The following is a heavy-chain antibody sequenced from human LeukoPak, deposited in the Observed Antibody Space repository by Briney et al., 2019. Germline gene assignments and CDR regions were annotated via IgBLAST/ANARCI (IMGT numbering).Heavy chain of an antibody. D-gene: IGHD3-9*01. J-gene: IGHJ6*02. CDR3: ARNHYYDILTGSVTYAMDV. CDR2: ISAYNGNT. V-gene: IGHV1-18*01. Sequence: ASVKVSCKASGYTFSNYGISWVRQAPGQGLEWMGWISAYNGNTNYAQKLQGRVTTTTDTSTSTAYMELRSPRSDDTAVYYCARNHYYDILTGSVTYAMDVWGQGTTVTVSS. CDR1: GYTFSNYG.